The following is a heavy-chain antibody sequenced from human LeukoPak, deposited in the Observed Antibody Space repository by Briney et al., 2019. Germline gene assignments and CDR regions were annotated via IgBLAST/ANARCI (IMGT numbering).Heavy chain of an antibody. CDR2: FDPTDGET. Sequence: ASVKVSCKASGDTLREFAMHWVRQAPGRGLEWMGTFDPTDGETIHAQKFQGRLTVTEDIPTNTAYMELRTLGSEDSAIYYCATWTGSTPYVYYALDLWGQGTTVSVSS. CDR1: GDTLREFA. CDR3: ATWTGSTPYVYYALDL. D-gene: IGHD2/OR15-2a*01. J-gene: IGHJ6*02. V-gene: IGHV1-24*01.